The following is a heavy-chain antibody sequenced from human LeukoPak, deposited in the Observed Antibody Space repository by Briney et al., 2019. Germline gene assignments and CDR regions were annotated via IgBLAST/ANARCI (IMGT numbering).Heavy chain of an antibody. J-gene: IGHJ4*02. D-gene: IGHD3-22*01. CDR2: IYYSGST. CDR1: GGSISSYY. CDR3: ARDLGDYDSSGFDY. V-gene: IGHV4-59*01. Sequence: SETLSLTCTASGGSISSYYWSWIRQPPGKGLEWIGYIYYSGSTNYNPSLKSRVTISVDTSKNQFSLKLSFVTAADTAVYYCARDLGDYDSSGFDYWGQGTLVTVSS.